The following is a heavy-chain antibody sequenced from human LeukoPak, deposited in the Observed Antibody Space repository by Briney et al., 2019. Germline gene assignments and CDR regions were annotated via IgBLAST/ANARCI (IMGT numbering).Heavy chain of an antibody. CDR1: GFTFSSCA. J-gene: IGHJ4*02. CDR2: ISYDGSNK. V-gene: IGHV3-30*04. CDR3: AKEFNRGLPDY. D-gene: IGHD2-21*01. Sequence: PGGSLRLSCAASGFTFSSCAVHWVRQAPGKGLEWVAVISYDGSNKYYADSVKGRFTISRDNSKDTLYLQMSSLRVEETAVYCCAKEFNRGLPDYWGQGTLVTVSS.